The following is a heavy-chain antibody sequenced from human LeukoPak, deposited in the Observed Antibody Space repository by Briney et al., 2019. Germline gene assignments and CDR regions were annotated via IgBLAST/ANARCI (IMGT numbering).Heavy chain of an antibody. CDR3: ARGPWSGSYRSDY. D-gene: IGHD1-26*01. J-gene: IGHJ4*02. V-gene: IGHV4-39*07. CDR2: IYYSGST. Sequence: TPSETLSLTCTVSGGSISSSSYYWGWIRQPPGKGLEWIGSIYYSGSTYYNPSLKSRVTISVDTSKNQFSLKLSSVTAADTAVYYCARGPWSGSYRSDYWGQGTLVTVSS. CDR1: GGSISSSSYY.